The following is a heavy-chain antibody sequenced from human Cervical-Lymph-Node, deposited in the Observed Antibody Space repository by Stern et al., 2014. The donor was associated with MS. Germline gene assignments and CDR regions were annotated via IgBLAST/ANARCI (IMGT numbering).Heavy chain of an antibody. CDR3: ARGVGLPTRFDP. D-gene: IGHD1-26*01. V-gene: IGHV1-8*01. J-gene: IGHJ5*02. CDR2: MTPNNGNA. CDR1: GYTFANYD. Sequence: QVQLVESGAEVKKPGASVKVSCKASGYTFANYDINWVRQATGQGLEWMGWMTPNNGNASYAQRFKGRVTLSRNPSISTAYMELGRLRTEDTAVYFCARGVGLPTRFDPWGQGTLVTVSS.